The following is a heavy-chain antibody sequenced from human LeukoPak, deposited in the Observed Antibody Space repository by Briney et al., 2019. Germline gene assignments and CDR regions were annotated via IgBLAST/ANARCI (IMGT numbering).Heavy chain of an antibody. CDR1: GFTFSSYE. CDR3: ARGPAMVRGVIRFFDY. V-gene: IGHV3-48*03. CDR2: ISSSGSTI. D-gene: IGHD3-10*01. Sequence: GGSLRLSCAASGFTFSSYEMNWVRQAPGKGLEWVSYISSSGSTIYYADSVKGRFTISRDNAKNSLYLQMNSLRAEDTAVYYCARGPAMVRGVIRFFDYWGQGTLVTVSS. J-gene: IGHJ4*02.